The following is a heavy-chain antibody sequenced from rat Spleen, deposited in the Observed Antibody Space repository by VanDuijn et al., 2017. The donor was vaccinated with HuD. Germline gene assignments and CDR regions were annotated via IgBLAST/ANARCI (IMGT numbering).Heavy chain of an antibody. CDR2: ITNSGGST. CDR3: ARQGVYYYSSYIDY. CDR1: GFTFSNYG. D-gene: IGHD1-2*01. Sequence: EVQLVESGGGLVQPGRSLKLSCAASGFTFSNYGMAWVRQAPTKGLEWVASITNSGGSTYYRDSVKGRFTISRDNAKSTLYLQMDSLRSEDTATYYCARQGVYYYSSYIDYWGQGVMVTVSS. J-gene: IGHJ2*01. V-gene: IGHV5S13*01.